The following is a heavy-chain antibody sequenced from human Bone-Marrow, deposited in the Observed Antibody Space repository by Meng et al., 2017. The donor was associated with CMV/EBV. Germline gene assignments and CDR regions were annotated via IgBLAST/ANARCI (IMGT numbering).Heavy chain of an antibody. J-gene: IGHJ6*02. CDR2: ISYDGSNK. V-gene: IGHV3-30*04. CDR1: GFTFSSYA. D-gene: IGHD3-3*01. Sequence: GESLKISCAASGFTFSSYAMHWVRQAPGKGLEWVAVISYDGSNKYYADSVKGRFTISRDNSKNTLYLQMNSLRAEDTAVYYCARESIGDRHYDFWSGYYTGMSYYYYGMDVWGQGTTVTVSS. CDR3: ARESIGDRHYDFWSGYYTGMSYYYYGMDV.